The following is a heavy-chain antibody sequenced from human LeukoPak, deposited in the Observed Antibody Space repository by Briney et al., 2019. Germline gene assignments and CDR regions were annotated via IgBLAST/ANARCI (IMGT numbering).Heavy chain of an antibody. CDR2: IYYSGST. CDR1: GGSISSSSYY. J-gene: IGHJ4*02. Sequence: SETLSPTCTVSGGSISSSSYYWGWIRQPPGKGLEWIGSIYYSGSTYYNPSLKSRVTISVDTSKNQFSLKLSSVTAADTAVYYCAFTMVRGEGGWGQGTPVTVSS. D-gene: IGHD3-10*01. V-gene: IGHV4-39*01. CDR3: AFTMVRGEGG.